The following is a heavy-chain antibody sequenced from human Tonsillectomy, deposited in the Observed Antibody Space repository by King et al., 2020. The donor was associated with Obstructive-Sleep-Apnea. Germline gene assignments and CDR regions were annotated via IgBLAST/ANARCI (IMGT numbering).Heavy chain of an antibody. CDR3: AKGDSSGWSYFDY. V-gene: IGHV3-66*01. D-gene: IGHD6-19*01. J-gene: IGHJ4*02. Sequence: VQLVESGGGLVQPGGSLRLSCAASGLTVSRNYMTWVRQAPGKGLEWVSVIYSGGSTNYADSVKGRFTISRDNSKNTLYLQMNSLRAEDTAAYFCAKGDSSGWSYFDYWGQGTPVTVSS. CDR1: GLTVSRNY. CDR2: IYSGGST.